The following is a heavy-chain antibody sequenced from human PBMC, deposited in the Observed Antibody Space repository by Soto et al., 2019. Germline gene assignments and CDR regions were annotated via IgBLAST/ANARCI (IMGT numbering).Heavy chain of an antibody. CDR2: IIPIFGTA. J-gene: IGHJ6*02. D-gene: IGHD1-1*01. CDR1: GGTFSSYA. CDR3: ARESQRWLQLAAKDYYYYGMDV. V-gene: IGHV1-69*01. Sequence: QVQLVQSGAEVKKPGSSVKVSCKASGGTFSSYAISWVRQAPGQGLEWMGGIIPIFGTANYAQKFQGRVTITAVESTSKAYMALGSLRSEATAVYYCARESQRWLQLAAKDYYYYGMDVWGQGTTFTVSS.